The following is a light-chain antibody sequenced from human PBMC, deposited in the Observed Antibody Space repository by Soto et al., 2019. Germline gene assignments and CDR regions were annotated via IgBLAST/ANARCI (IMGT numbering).Light chain of an antibody. J-gene: IGLJ1*01. V-gene: IGLV2-14*01. CDR3: SSYRSTTTFGV. Sequence: ALTQPASVSGSPGQSITISCTGTSSDIGGYNYVSWYQQHPGKAPKVVIYEVSNRPLGVSNRFSASKSGNTASLIISGLQADDEADYFCSSYRSTTTFGVFGTGTKVTVL. CDR1: SSDIGGYNY. CDR2: EVS.